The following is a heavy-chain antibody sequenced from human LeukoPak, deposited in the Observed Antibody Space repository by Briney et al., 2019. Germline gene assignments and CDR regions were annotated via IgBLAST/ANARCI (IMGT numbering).Heavy chain of an antibody. J-gene: IGHJ4*02. V-gene: IGHV3-30-3*01. Sequence: GGSLRLSCAASGFTFSSYAMHWVRQAPGKGLEWVAVISSDGSNKYYADSVKGRFTISRDNSKNTLYLQMSSLRAEDTAVYYCAKDKGDFWSGHHYWGQGTLVTVSS. CDR3: AKDKGDFWSGHHY. CDR2: ISSDGSNK. D-gene: IGHD3-3*01. CDR1: GFTFSSYA.